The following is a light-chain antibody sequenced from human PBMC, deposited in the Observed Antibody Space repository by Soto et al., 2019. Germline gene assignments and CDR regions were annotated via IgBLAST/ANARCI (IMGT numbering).Light chain of an antibody. CDR1: ELGNKY. V-gene: IGLV3-1*01. Sequence: SYELTQPPSVSVSPGQTATITCSGDELGNKYASWHQQKPGQSPLLVIYQDNKRPSGIPERFSGSNSGNTATLTISGTQAMDEADYYCPAWDSSTAVFGGGTKLTVL. CDR3: PAWDSSTAV. J-gene: IGLJ2*01. CDR2: QDN.